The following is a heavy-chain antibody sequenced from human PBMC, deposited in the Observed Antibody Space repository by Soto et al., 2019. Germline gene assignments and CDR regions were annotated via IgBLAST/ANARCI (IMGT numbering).Heavy chain of an antibody. CDR2: IIPILGIA. V-gene: IGHV1-69*08. CDR1: GGTFRSYT. J-gene: IGHJ4*02. D-gene: IGHD6-19*01. CDR3: ARDISGFFDY. Sequence: QVQLVQSGAEVKKPGSSVKVSCKASGGTFRSYTISWVRQAPGQGLEWMGRIIPILGIANYAQKFQGRVTITAEKSTSTAYMELSSLRSEDTAVYYFARDISGFFDYWGQGTLVTVSS.